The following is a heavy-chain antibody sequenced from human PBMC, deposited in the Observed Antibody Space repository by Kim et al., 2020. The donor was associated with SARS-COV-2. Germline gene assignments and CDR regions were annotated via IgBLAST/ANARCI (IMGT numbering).Heavy chain of an antibody. J-gene: IGHJ3*02. V-gene: IGHV5-10-1*01. D-gene: IGHD5-12*01. CDR3: ARGGLEMATTLRPVAFDI. Sequence: GESLKISCKGSGYSFTSYWISWVRQMPGKGLEWMGRIDPSDSYTNYSPSFQGHVTISADKSISTAYLQWSSLKASDTAMYYCARGGLEMATTLRPVAFDIWGQGTMVTVSS. CDR2: IDPSDSYT. CDR1: GYSFTSYW.